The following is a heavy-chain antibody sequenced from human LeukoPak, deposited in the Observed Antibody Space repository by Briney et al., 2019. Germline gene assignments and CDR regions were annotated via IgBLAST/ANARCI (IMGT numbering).Heavy chain of an antibody. D-gene: IGHD2-15*01. V-gene: IGHV3-48*01. CDR1: GFTFDDYA. CDR2: ISSSSSTI. Sequence: PGGSLRLSCAASGFTFDDYAMTWVRQAPGKGLEWVSYISSSSSTIYYADSVKGRFTISRDNAKNSLYLQMNSLRAEDTAVYYCARERGYCSGGSCYYFDYWGQGTLVTVSS. CDR3: ARERGYCSGGSCYYFDY. J-gene: IGHJ4*02.